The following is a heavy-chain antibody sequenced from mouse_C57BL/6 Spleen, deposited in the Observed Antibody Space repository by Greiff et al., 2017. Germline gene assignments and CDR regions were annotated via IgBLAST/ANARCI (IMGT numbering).Heavy chain of an antibody. Sequence: EVQLQESGPGLVKPSQSLSLTCSVTGYSITSGYYWNWIRQFPGNKLEWMGYISYDGSNNYNPSLKNRISITRDTSKNQFFLKLSSVTTEDTATYYCARGGYFDYWGQGTTLTVSS. CDR3: ARGGYFDY. V-gene: IGHV3-6*01. CDR1: GYSITSGYY. J-gene: IGHJ2*01. CDR2: ISYDGSN.